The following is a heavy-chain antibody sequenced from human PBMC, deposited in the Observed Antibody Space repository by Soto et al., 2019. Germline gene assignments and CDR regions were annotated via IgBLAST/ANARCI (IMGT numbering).Heavy chain of an antibody. J-gene: IGHJ4*02. CDR2: INTRGGTT. Sequence: QVQLVQSGAEVRKPGASVRLSCKASGYTLTRFYLHWARQAPGQGLEWMGIINTRGGTTAYAQKFRGRLTVTRDTSTSTVYMELSNLRSDDTAIYYCARGPDDSDVPRWDYWGQGTRVTVSS. V-gene: IGHV1-46*01. CDR1: GYTLTRFY. CDR3: ARGPDDSDVPRWDY. D-gene: IGHD4-17*01.